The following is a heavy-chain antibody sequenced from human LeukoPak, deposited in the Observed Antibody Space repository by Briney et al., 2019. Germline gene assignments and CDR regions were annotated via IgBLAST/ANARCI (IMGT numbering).Heavy chain of an antibody. CDR3: ARGPDSKAIDY. V-gene: IGHV4-59*01. J-gene: IGHJ4*02. CDR2: IDYSGST. Sequence: SETLSLTCTVSGGSISSYYWSWIRQPPGKGLEWIGYIDYSGSTNYNPSLKSRVTISVDTSKDQFSLNLSSVTAADTAVYYCARGPDSKAIDYWGQGTLVTVSS. CDR1: GGSISSYY. D-gene: IGHD4-11*01.